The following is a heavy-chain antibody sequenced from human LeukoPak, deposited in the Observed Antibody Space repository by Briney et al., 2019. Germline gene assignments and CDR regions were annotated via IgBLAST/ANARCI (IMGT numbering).Heavy chain of an antibody. J-gene: IGHJ4*02. Sequence: PGGSLRLSCAVSGFTFSDHYMDWVRKAPGKGLEWVGSSRNRAKSYTTDYAASVKSRFTISRDDSKSTLYLQMNSLETEDTAVYYCTRDATGDHWGQGTLVSVSS. CDR2: SRNRAKSYTT. V-gene: IGHV3-72*01. CDR3: TRDATGDH. CDR1: GFTFSDHY.